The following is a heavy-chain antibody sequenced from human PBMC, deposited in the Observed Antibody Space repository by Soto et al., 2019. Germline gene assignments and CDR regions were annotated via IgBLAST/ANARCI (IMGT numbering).Heavy chain of an antibody. V-gene: IGHV3-23*01. CDR1: GFTFSVYA. CDR2: VTANGGST. J-gene: IGHJ6*02. Sequence: EVQLLESGGGFVQPGGSLRLSCAATGFTFSVYAMTWVSQAPGKGLEWVSAVTANGGSTYSADSVKGRFTISRDNSKNTLFLQMNSLRAEDTAVYYCASLGVGDWANYYYYYGMDVWGQGTTVTVSS. D-gene: IGHD2-21*02. CDR3: ASLGVGDWANYYYYYGMDV.